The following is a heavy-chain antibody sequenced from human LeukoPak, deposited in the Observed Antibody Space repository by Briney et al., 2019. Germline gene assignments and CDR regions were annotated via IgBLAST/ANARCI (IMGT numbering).Heavy chain of an antibody. Sequence: SGGSLRLSCAASGFTFSSYAMSWVRQAPGKGLEWVAAIRGSGGSTYYADSVKGRFTISRDNSKNTLYLQMNSRRAADTAVSYCAKRRRGVNDYWGQGTLVTVSS. CDR2: IRGSGGST. D-gene: IGHD3-10*01. CDR3: AKRRRGVNDY. J-gene: IGHJ4*02. CDR1: GFTFSSYA. V-gene: IGHV3-23*01.